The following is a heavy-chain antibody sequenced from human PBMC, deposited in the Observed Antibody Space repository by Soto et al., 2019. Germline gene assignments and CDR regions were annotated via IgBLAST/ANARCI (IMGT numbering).Heavy chain of an antibody. Sequence: GGSLRLSCAASGFTFSSYGMHWVRQAPGKGLEWVAVISYDGSNKYYADSVKGRFTISRDNSKNTLYLQMNSLRAEDTAVYYCAKDPPGSSEDCGGDCYPDYWGQGTLVTVSS. V-gene: IGHV3-30*18. J-gene: IGHJ4*02. CDR1: GFTFSSYG. D-gene: IGHD2-21*02. CDR2: ISYDGSNK. CDR3: AKDPPGSSEDCGGDCYPDY.